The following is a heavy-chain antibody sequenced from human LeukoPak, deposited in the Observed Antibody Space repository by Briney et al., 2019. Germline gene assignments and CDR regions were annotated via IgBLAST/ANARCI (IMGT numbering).Heavy chain of an antibody. J-gene: IGHJ4*02. Sequence: PGGSLRLSCAASGFTFSSYWMHWVRQAPGKGLVWVSHINNDGSSTSYADSVKGRFTIFRDNAKNTLYLQMNSLRAEDTAVYYCAREVTSTFDYWGQGTLVTVSS. D-gene: IGHD4-11*01. CDR2: INNDGSST. CDR3: AREVTSTFDY. CDR1: GFTFSSYW. V-gene: IGHV3-74*01.